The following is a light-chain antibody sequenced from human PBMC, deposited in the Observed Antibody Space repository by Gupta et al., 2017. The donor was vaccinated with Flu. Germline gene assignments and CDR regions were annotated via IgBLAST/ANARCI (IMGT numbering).Light chain of an antibody. CDR1: SSTIGAGYD. Sequence: SVLTQPPSVSGPPGQRVTIACTGSSSTIGAGYDVHWYQQLPGTAPNLLIYGNSNRPSAVPARSSASKSGTSASLAITGLQAEDEADYYCQSYDSSQSGWVFGGGTKLTVL. CDR2: GNS. V-gene: IGLV1-40*01. CDR3: QSYDSSQSGWV. J-gene: IGLJ3*02.